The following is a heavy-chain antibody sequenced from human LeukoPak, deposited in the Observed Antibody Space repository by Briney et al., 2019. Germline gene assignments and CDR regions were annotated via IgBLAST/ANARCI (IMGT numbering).Heavy chain of an antibody. D-gene: IGHD4-17*01. CDR3: ASSLGDLGYYYYGMDV. J-gene: IGHJ6*02. CDR2: IYYSGST. V-gene: IGHV4-61*01. CDR1: GGSVSSGSYY. Sequence: SETLSLTCTVSGGSVSSGSYYWSWIRQPPGKGLEWIGDIYYSGSTNYNPSLKSRVTISVDTSKNQFSLKLSSVTAADTAVYYCASSLGDLGYYYYGMDVWGQGTTVTVSS.